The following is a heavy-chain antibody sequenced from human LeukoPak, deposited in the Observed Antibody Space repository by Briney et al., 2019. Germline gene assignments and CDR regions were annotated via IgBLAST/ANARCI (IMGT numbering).Heavy chain of an antibody. V-gene: IGHV3-15*01. D-gene: IGHD3-3*01. CDR2: IKSKTDGGTT. J-gene: IGHJ3*02. CDR1: GFTFSNAW. Sequence: GGSLRLSCAASGFTFSNAWMSWVRQAPGKGLEWVGRIKSKTDGGTTDYAAPVKGRFTISRDNSKNTLYLQMNSLRAEDTAVYYCAKDRQEGRITIFGVVTDAFDIWGQGTMVTVSS. CDR3: AKDRQEGRITIFGVVTDAFDI.